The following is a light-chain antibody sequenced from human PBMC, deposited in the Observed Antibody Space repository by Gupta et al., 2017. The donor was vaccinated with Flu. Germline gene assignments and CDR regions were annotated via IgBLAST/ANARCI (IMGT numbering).Light chain of an antibody. Sequence: DIQMTQSPSSVSASVGDRVSIACRASQGISNWLAWYQQKPGKAPNLLIYSASTLRSGVPSRLSGSGSGTDFTLTISSLQPEDFATYYCQQVNTFPRTFGQWTNVKIK. CDR2: SAS. CDR3: QQVNTFPRT. V-gene: IGKV1-12*01. CDR1: QGISNW. J-gene: IGKJ1*01.